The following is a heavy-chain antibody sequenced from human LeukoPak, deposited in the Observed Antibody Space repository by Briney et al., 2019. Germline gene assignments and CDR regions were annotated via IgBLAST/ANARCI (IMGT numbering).Heavy chain of an antibody. CDR2: ITGSGGRP. D-gene: IGHD3-10*01. CDR1: GFTFSSYA. V-gene: IGHV3-23*01. CDR3: AARLKFGELS. J-gene: IGHJ5*02. Sequence: GGSLRLSCATSGFTFSSYAMSWVRQTPGKGLEWVSAITGSGGRPYYADSVKGRFTISRDNSKTTLYLQMNSLRAEDTAVYYCAARLKFGELSWGQGTLVTVSS.